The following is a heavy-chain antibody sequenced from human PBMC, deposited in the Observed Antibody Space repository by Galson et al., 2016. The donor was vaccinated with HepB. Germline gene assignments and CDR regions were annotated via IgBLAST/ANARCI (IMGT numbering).Heavy chain of an antibody. CDR2: ITESGGGT. V-gene: IGHV3-23*01. CDR3: AKDIRGSDSYGWFDP. D-gene: IGHD5-18*01. Sequence: SLRLSCAASGFVFRAYAMNWVRQAPGKGLEWVSTITESGGGTHYADSVKGRFIISRDNSKNTLFLQMNYLSAEDTGVYYCAKDIRGSDSYGWFDPWGQGTLVSVSS. J-gene: IGHJ5*02. CDR1: GFVFRAYA.